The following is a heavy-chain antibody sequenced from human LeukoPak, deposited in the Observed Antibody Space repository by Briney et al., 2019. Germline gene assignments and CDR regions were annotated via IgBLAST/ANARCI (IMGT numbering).Heavy chain of an antibody. D-gene: IGHD3-22*01. CDR2: IYYSGST. CDR3: AREIQYYDSSGYIEGDAFDI. CDR1: GGSISSGSYY. J-gene: IGHJ3*02. Sequence: PSESLSLTCTVSGGSISSGSYYWSWIRQPPGKGLEWIGYIYYSGSTNYNPSLKSRVTISVDTSKNQFSLKLSSVTAADTAVYYCAREIQYYDSSGYIEGDAFDIWGQGTMVTVSS. V-gene: IGHV4-61*01.